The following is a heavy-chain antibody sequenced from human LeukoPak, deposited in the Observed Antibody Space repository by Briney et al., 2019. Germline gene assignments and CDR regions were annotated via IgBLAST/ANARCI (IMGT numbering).Heavy chain of an antibody. J-gene: IGHJ4*02. CDR3: ARIVATFESRDY. D-gene: IGHD5-12*01. Sequence: ASVKVSCKASGYTFTGYYMHWVRQAPGQGLEWMGWINPNSGGTNYAQKFQGRVTMTRDKSISTAYMELSRLRSDDTAVYYCARIVATFESRDYWGQGTLVTVSS. V-gene: IGHV1-2*02. CDR2: INPNSGGT. CDR1: GYTFTGYY.